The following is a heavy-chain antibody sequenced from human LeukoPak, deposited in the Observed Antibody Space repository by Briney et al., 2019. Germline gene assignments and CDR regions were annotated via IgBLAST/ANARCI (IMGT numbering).Heavy chain of an antibody. CDR3: ARGSPYYYGSGSYYRWERTNAFDI. D-gene: IGHD3-10*01. CDR2: INPNSGGT. CDR1: GYTFTGYY. J-gene: IGHJ3*02. V-gene: IGHV1-2*02. Sequence: GASVKVSCKASGYTFTGYYMHWVRQAPGQGLEGMGWINPNSGGTNYAQKFQGRVTMTRDTSISTAYMELSRLRSDDTAVYYCARGSPYYYGSGSYYRWERTNAFDIWGQGTMVTVSS.